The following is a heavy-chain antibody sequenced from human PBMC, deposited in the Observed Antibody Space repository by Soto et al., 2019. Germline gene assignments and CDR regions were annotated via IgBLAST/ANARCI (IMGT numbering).Heavy chain of an antibody. CDR2: ISGSRSRSGYSI. J-gene: IGHJ4*02. D-gene: IGHD6-19*01. CDR1: GFVFSSYS. V-gene: IGHV3-48*02. Sequence: GGSLRLSCATSGFVFSSYSMNWARQAPGKGLEWVSYISGSRSRSGYSIYYADSVKGRFTISRDNAKNSLYLQMNSLRDEDTAVYYCATSGSSGWDFDYWGQGTQVTVSS. CDR3: ATSGSSGWDFDY.